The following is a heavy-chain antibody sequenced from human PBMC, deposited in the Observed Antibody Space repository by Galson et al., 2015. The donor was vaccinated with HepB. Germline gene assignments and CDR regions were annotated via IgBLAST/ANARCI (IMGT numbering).Heavy chain of an antibody. V-gene: IGHV4-61*01. Sequence: ETLSLTCIVSGGSISNDYVYWSWIRQHPGKGLEWIGYIYYTGSTNYNPSLKSRVTISVDTSKNQFSLKLSSVTEADTAVYYCASLPFYDFWSGYSFAWGQGTLVTVSS. D-gene: IGHD3-3*01. CDR2: IYYTGST. CDR1: GGSISNDYVY. CDR3: ASLPFYDFWSGYSFA. J-gene: IGHJ5*02.